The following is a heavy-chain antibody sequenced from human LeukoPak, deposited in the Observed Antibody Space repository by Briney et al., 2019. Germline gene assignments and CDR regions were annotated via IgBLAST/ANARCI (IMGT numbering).Heavy chain of an antibody. CDR1: GYTFTSYY. V-gene: IGHV1-46*01. CDR3: AREFDSSGYYQGLFDY. D-gene: IGHD3-22*01. J-gene: IGHJ4*02. Sequence: ASVKVSCKASGYTFTSYYMHWLRQAPGQGLEWMGIINPSGGSTSYAQKFQGRVTMTRDTSTSTVYMELSSLRSEDTAVYYCAREFDSSGYYQGLFDYWGQGTLVTVSS. CDR2: INPSGGST.